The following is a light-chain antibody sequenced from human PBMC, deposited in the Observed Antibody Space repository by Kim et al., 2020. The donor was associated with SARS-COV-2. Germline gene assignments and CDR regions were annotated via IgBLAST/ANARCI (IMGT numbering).Light chain of an antibody. CDR2: DGS. Sequence: SASVGDRVSITCRASQSINSWLAWYQQKPGKAPKLLIYDGSSLESGVPSRFSGSGSGTEFTLTISSLQPDDFATYYCQQYHTYRTFGQGTKVDIK. V-gene: IGKV1-5*01. CDR1: QSINSW. J-gene: IGKJ1*01. CDR3: QQYHTYRT.